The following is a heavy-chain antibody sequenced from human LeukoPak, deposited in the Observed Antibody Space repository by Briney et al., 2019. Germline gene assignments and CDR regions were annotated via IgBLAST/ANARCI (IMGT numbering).Heavy chain of an antibody. D-gene: IGHD3-9*01. Sequence: PGGSLRLSCAASGFTFSSYGMHWVRQAPGKGLEWVAVISYDGSNKYFADSVKGRFTISRDNSKNTLYLQMNSLRAEDTAVYYCAKAGLRNFAWLQIVPQMDVWGQGTTVTVSS. CDR2: ISYDGSNK. V-gene: IGHV3-30*18. CDR3: AKAGLRNFAWLQIVPQMDV. CDR1: GFTFSSYG. J-gene: IGHJ6*02.